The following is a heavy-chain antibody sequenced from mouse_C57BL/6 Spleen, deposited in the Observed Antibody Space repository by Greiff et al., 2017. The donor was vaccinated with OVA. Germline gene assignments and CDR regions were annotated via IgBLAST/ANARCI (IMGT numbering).Heavy chain of an antibody. D-gene: IGHD4-1*01. CDR2: SYPGRGST. CDR3: ARANWDEGYFDV. CDR1: GYTFTSYW. J-gene: IGHJ1*03. Sequence: VQLQQPGAELVKPGASVKMSCKASGYTFTSYWITWVKQRPGQGLAWMGDSYPGRGSTNYNEKVKSKATLTVDTSSSTADMPLSSLTSEDSAVYYCARANWDEGYFDVWGTGTTVTVSS. V-gene: IGHV1-55*01.